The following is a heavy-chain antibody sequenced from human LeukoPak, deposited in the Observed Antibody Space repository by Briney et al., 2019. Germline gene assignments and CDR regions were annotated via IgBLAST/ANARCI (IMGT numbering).Heavy chain of an antibody. J-gene: IGHJ6*04. D-gene: IGHD1-7*01. CDR1: GGSISSGGYY. CDR2: IYYSGST. CDR3: ARGGELLRPGNYYGMDV. V-gene: IGHV4-31*03. Sequence: SQTLSLTCTVSGGSISSGGYYWSWIRQHPGKGLEWIGYIYYSGSTYYNPSLKGRVTISVDTSKNLFSLKLSSVTAADTAVYYCARGGELLRPGNYYGMDVWGKGTTVTVSS.